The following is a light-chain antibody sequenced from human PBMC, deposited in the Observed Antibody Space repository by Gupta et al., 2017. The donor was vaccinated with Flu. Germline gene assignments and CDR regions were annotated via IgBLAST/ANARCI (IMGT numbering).Light chain of an antibody. CDR3: QSYDSSLSGVV. J-gene: IGLJ2*01. Sequence: QSVLPQPPSGSGAPGQRLTISCPGGSSNIGAGYDVHWYQQLPGTAPKLLIYGNSNRPSGVPDRFSGSKSGTSASLAITGLQAEDEADYYCQSYDSSLSGVVFGGGTKLTVL. V-gene: IGLV1-40*01. CDR1: SSNIGAGYD. CDR2: GNS.